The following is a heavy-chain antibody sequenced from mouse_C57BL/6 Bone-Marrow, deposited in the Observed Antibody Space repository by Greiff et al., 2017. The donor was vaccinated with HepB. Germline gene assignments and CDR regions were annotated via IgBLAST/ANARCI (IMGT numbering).Heavy chain of an antibody. CDR3: ARHCGATMITCYFDD. J-gene: IGHJ2*01. Sequence: EVHLVESGGDLVKPGGSLKLSCAASGFTFSSYGMSWVRQTPDKRLEWVATICSGGSYTYYPDSVKGRFTISRDNAKNTLYLQMSSLKSEDTAMYYCARHCGATMITCYFDDWGQGTTLTVSS. CDR2: ICSGGSYT. V-gene: IGHV5-6*01. CDR1: GFTFSSYG. D-gene: IGHD2-4*01.